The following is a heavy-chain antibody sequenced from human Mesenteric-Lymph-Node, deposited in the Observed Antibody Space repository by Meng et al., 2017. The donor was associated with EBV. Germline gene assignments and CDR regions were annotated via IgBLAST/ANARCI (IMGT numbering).Heavy chain of an antibody. V-gene: IGHV4-34*01. Sequence: QVQLQQWGAGLLKPSETLFLTCAVYGGSFSGYYWSWIRQPPGKGLEWIGEINHSGSTNYNPSLKSRVTISVDTSKNQFSLKLSSVTAADTAVYYCRYYYDSSGYSLDYWGQGTLVTVFS. CDR3: RYYYDSSGYSLDY. J-gene: IGHJ4*02. D-gene: IGHD3-22*01. CDR2: INHSGST. CDR1: GGSFSGYY.